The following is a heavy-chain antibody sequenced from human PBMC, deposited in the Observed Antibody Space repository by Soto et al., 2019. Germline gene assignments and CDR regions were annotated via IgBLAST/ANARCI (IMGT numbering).Heavy chain of an antibody. CDR1: GAYLSDFS. CDR2: ITINGNT. Sequence: SETLSLTCRVSGAYLSDFSWSWIRQPAGKGLEWIGRITINGNTQTNPSFTSRVTMSIYTPRNHSSANLHSATAPATALCCCPRETGENWAYEAHGGPGTLLTVSS. V-gene: IGHV4-4*07. CDR3: PRETGENWAYEAH. J-gene: IGHJ1*01. D-gene: IGHD7-27*01.